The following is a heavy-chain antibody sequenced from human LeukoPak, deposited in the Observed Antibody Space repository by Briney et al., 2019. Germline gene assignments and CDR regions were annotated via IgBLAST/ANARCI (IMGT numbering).Heavy chain of an antibody. CDR3: ARRGGYCSSTSCYDAFDI. CDR1: GYSFTNFW. J-gene: IGHJ3*02. V-gene: IGHV5-51*01. D-gene: IGHD2-2*01. Sequence: GESLKISCKGSGYSFTNFWIGWVRQLPGKGLEWMGSIYPGDSDTRYSPSFQGQVTISADKSISTAYLQWSSLKASDTAMYYCARRGGYCSSTSCYDAFDIWGQGTMVTVSS. CDR2: IYPGDSDT.